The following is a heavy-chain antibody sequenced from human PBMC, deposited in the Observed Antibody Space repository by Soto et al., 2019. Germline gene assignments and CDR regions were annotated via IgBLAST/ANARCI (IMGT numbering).Heavy chain of an antibody. J-gene: IGHJ4*02. Sequence: GGSLRLSCAVSGFTFNNYAMSWVRQPPGKGLEWVSSITSSGGSTYYADSVKGRLTISRDNSENTLYLQMNSLRAEDTAVYYCAKRKNGDYVGGFDRWGQGTLVTVSS. V-gene: IGHV3-23*01. CDR1: GFTFNNYA. D-gene: IGHD4-17*01. CDR2: ITSSGGST. CDR3: AKRKNGDYVGGFDR.